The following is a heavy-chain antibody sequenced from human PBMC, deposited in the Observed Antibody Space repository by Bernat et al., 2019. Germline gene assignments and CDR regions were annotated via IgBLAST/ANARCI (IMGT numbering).Heavy chain of an antibody. CDR2: ISYDGSNK. CDR1: GFTSSSYA. J-gene: IGHJ4*02. Sequence: QVQLVESGGGVVQPGRSLRLSGAASGFTSSSYAMNWVRQAPGKGLEWVAVISYDGSNKYYADSVKGRFTISRDNSKNTLYLQMNSLRAEDTAVYYCASPDDYSSSWYRIDYWGQGTLVTVSS. D-gene: IGHD6-13*01. V-gene: IGHV3-30*01. CDR3: ASPDDYSSSWYRIDY.